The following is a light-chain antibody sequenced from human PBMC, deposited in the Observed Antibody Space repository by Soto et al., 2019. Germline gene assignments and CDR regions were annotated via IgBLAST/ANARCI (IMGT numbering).Light chain of an antibody. CDR1: SSDVGGYNY. CDR3: CSYAGAYTWV. CDR2: DVS. Sequence: QSALTQPRSVSGSPGQSVTISCTGTSSDVGGYNYVSWYQQHPGKAPKLMIYDVSQRHSGVPNRFSGSKSDNTASLTISGLQDEDEADYYCCSYAGAYTWVFGGGTKLTVL. J-gene: IGLJ3*02. V-gene: IGLV2-11*01.